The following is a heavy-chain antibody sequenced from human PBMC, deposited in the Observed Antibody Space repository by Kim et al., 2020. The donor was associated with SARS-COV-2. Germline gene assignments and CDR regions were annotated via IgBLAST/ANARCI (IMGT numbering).Heavy chain of an antibody. V-gene: IGHV1-69*13. Sequence: SVKVSCKASGGTFSSYAISWVRQAPGQGLEWMGGIIPIFGTANYAQKFQGRVTITADESTSTAYMELSSLRSEDTAVYYCARERYYYGSGSYYADFDYWGQGTLVNVSS. D-gene: IGHD3-10*01. CDR1: GGTFSSYA. J-gene: IGHJ4*02. CDR3: ARERYYYGSGSYYADFDY. CDR2: IIPIFGTA.